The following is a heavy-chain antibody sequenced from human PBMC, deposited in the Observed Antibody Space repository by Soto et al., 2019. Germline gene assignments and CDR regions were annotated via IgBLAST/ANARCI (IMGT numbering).Heavy chain of an antibody. V-gene: IGHV5-51*01. CDR2: IYPGDSDT. CDR3: ARTYYYGSSGYYYYGMDV. D-gene: IGHD3-22*01. CDR1: GYSFTSYW. Sequence: GESLKISCKGSGYSFTSYWIGWVRQMPGKGLGWMGIIYPGDSDTRYSPSFQGQVTISADKSISTAYLQWSSLKASDTAMYYCARTYYYGSSGYYYYGMDVWGQGTTVTVSS. J-gene: IGHJ6*02.